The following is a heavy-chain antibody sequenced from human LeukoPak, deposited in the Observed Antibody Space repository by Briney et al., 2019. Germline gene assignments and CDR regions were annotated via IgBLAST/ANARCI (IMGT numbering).Heavy chain of an antibody. CDR2: IYTSGST. V-gene: IGHV4-4*07. CDR1: GGSISNYY. J-gene: IGHJ4*02. CDR3: ARGLPVAGQNYFDY. Sequence: PSETLSLTCSVSGGSISNYYWTWIRQPAGKGLEWIGRIYTSGSTYYNPSLKSRVTMSVDTSKNQFSLKLSSVTAADTAVYYCARGLPVAGQNYFDYWGQGTLVTVSP. D-gene: IGHD6-19*01.